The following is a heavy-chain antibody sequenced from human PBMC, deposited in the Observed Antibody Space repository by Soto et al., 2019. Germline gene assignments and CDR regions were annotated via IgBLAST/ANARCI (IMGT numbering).Heavy chain of an antibody. CDR2: IKQDGSEK. V-gene: IGHV3-7*01. J-gene: IGHJ6*03. D-gene: IGHD5-12*01. CDR3: ARLDVDIVATSYYYYYYMDV. CDR1: GFTFSSYW. Sequence: PGGSLRLSCAASGFTFSSYWMSWVRQAPGKGLEWVANIKQDGSEKYYVDSVKGRFTISRDNAKNSLYLQMNSLRAEDTAVYYCARLDVDIVATSYYYYYYMDVWGKGTTVTVSS.